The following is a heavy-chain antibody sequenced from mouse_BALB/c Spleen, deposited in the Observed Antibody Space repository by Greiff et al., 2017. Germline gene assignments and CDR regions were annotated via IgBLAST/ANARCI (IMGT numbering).Heavy chain of an antibody. Sequence: VQLKQPGAELVKPGASVKLSCTASGYSFTSYYMYWVRQRPGQGLEWIGGIIPSNGGTNFNEKFKSKTTLTVDKSSSTAYMQLSSLTSEDSAVYYCTREGDYWGEGTTLTVSS. J-gene: IGHJ2*01. CDR3: TREGDY. CDR1: GYSFTSYY. CDR2: IIPSNGGT. V-gene: IGHV1S81*02.